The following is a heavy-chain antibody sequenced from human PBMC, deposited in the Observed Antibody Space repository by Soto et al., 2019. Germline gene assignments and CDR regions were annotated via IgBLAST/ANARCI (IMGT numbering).Heavy chain of an antibody. V-gene: IGHV4-38-2*01. CDR2: PHYSGST. J-gene: IGHJ4*02. D-gene: IGHD6-13*01. CDR3: ARAGVAAGKSRPFDY. Sequence: SETLSLTCAVSGYSINSGYYWGWIRQPPGKGLEWIGSPHYSGSTYHNPSLNSRVTISVDTSKNQFSLKLSSVTAADTAVYYCARAGVAAGKSRPFDYWGQGTLVTVSS. CDR1: GYSINSGYY.